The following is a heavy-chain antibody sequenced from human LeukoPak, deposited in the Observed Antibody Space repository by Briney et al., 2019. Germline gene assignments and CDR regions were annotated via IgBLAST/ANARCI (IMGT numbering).Heavy chain of an antibody. J-gene: IGHJ4*02. CDR1: GGSLSSSSYY. Sequence: SETLSLTCTLSGGSLSSSSYYWGWIRQPPGKGLEWMGSIYYSGSTYYNPSLKSRVTISVDTSKNQSPLKLSSVTAADTAVYYCARDTITGTRYFDYWGQGTLVTVSS. D-gene: IGHD1-14*01. V-gene: IGHV4-39*06. CDR2: IYYSGST. CDR3: ARDTITGTRYFDY.